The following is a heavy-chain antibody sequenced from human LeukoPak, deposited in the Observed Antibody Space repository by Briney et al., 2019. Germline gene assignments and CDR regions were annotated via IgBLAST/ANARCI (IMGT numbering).Heavy chain of an antibody. CDR1: GFTFSSYW. Sequence: QTGGSLRLSCAASGFTFSSYWMHWVRQAPGKGLVWVSRINSDGSSTSYADSVKGRFTISRDNAKNTLYLQMNSLRAEDTAVYYRARAGAAAGTGNWFDPWGQGTLVTVSS. J-gene: IGHJ5*02. CDR2: INSDGSST. CDR3: ARAGAAAGTGNWFDP. D-gene: IGHD6-13*01. V-gene: IGHV3-74*01.